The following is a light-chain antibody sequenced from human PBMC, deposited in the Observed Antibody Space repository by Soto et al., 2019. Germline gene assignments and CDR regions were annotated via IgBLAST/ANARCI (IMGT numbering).Light chain of an antibody. J-gene: IGKJ1*01. V-gene: IGKV1-39*01. CDR1: QTINTY. Sequence: NQVPQSPSHLSASCGDRVTLTSRASQTINTYLNWYQQTPGKAPKLLIYAAFSLQSGVPSRFSGSGSGTDFTLTISSLHPEDSATYFCQQSYITPPTFGQGTKVDI. CDR2: AAF. CDR3: QQSYITPPT.